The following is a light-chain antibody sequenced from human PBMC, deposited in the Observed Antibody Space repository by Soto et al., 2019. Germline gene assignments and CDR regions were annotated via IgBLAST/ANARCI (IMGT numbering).Light chain of an antibody. J-gene: IGKJ1*01. CDR3: QQSHFYWT. Sequence: DIQMTQSPSTLPASVGDRVTITCRASQTIGDWLAWYQQKPGKVPKLLIYKASTLEGGVPSRFSGGGSGTEFTLTISSLQPDDFATYYCQQSHFYWTFGQGTKVEIK. CDR2: KAS. V-gene: IGKV1-5*03. CDR1: QTIGDW.